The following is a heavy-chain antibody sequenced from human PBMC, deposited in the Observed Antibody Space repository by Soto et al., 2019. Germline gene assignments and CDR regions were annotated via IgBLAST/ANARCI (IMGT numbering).Heavy chain of an antibody. D-gene: IGHD3-10*01. Sequence: GGSLRLSCAASGFTFSSYGMHWVRQAPGKGLEWVAVIWYDGSNKYYADSVKGRFTISRDNSKNTLYLQMNSLRAEDTAVYYCARELLEVGTRHYYFDYWGQGTLVTVSS. CDR2: IWYDGSNK. CDR1: GFTFSSYG. CDR3: ARELLEVGTRHYYFDY. V-gene: IGHV3-33*01. J-gene: IGHJ4*02.